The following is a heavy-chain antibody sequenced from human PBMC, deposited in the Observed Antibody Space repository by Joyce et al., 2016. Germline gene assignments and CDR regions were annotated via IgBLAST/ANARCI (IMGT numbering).Heavy chain of an antibody. CDR2: INYSGTT. V-gene: IGHV4-34*01. CDR3: ARGYSGWYGGNGFDI. Sequence: QVQLQQWGAGLLKPSETLSLTCAVYGGSLSGYYWTWIRQPPGKGLEWLGEINYSGTTNYNPSLKSPVTISLDTSRMHLSLKLSSVTAADTAVYFCARGYSGWYGGNGFDIWGQGTMVTVSS. J-gene: IGHJ3*02. CDR1: GGSLSGYY. D-gene: IGHD6-19*01.